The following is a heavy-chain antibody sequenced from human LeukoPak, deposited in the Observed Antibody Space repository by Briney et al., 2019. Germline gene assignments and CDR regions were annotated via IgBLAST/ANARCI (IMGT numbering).Heavy chain of an antibody. Sequence: GASVKVSYKASGYAFTSYDINWVRQATGQGLEWMGWMNPNRGNTGYAQKFQGRVTMTRNTSISTAYMELSSLRSEDTAVYYCARGRGVVSHNWFDPWGQGTLVTVSS. J-gene: IGHJ5*02. CDR3: ARGRGVVSHNWFDP. CDR2: MNPNRGNT. V-gene: IGHV1-8*01. CDR1: GYAFTSYD.